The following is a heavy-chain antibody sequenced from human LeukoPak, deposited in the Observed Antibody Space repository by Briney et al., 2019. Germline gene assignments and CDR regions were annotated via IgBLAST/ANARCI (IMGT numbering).Heavy chain of an antibody. CDR2: ISGSGGST. D-gene: IGHD3-22*01. CDR3: AKVNYDSSGWDAFDI. V-gene: IGHV3-23*01. Sequence: PGGSLRLSCAASGSTFSSYAMSWVRQAPGKGLEWVSAISGSGGSTYYADSVKGRFTISRDNSKDTLYLQMNSLRAEDTAVYYCAKVNYDSSGWDAFDIWGQGTMVTVSS. CDR1: GSTFSSYA. J-gene: IGHJ3*02.